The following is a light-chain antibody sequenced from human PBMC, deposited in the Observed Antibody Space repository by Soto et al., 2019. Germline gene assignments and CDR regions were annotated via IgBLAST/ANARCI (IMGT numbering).Light chain of an antibody. V-gene: IGKV1D-13*01. CDR2: AAS. CDR3: QQSSNYFT. J-gene: IGKJ3*01. Sequence: AIQLTQSPSSLSASVGDRVTITCRASQGLNSNLAWYQQKPGKAPKLLMYAASTLQKGVPSRFSSNGSGTDFTLTISSLQPEDFATYYCQQSSNYFTFGPGTKVDI. CDR1: QGLNSN.